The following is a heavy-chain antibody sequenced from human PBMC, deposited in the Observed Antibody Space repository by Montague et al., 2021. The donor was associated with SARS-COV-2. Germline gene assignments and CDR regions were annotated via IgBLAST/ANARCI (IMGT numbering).Heavy chain of an antibody. V-gene: IGHV4-59*13. D-gene: IGHD3-3*01. CDR2: IYYSGSS. Sequence: SETLSLTCTVSGGSISSYYWSWIRQPLGKGLEWIGDIYYSGSSNYNPSLKNRVTISVDKSKNQFSLKLSSVTAADTAAYYCARVVVDYVFCSGQHYYEDYIDVWGQGTTVTVSS. CDR1: GGSISSYY. CDR3: ARVVVDYVFCSGQHYYEDYIDV. J-gene: IGHJ6*03.